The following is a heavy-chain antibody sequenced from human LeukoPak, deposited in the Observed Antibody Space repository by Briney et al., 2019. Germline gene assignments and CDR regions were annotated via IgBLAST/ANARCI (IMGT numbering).Heavy chain of an antibody. V-gene: IGHV3-30-3*01. CDR3: ARGSGWYPRHYFDY. J-gene: IGHJ4*02. CDR1: GFTFSTYA. D-gene: IGHD6-19*01. CDR2: ISYDGSNK. Sequence: GGSLRLSCAASGFTFSTYAMSWVRQAPGKGLEWVAVISYDGSNKYYADSVKGRFTISRDNSKNTLYLQMNSLRAEDTAVYYCARGSGWYPRHYFDYWGQGTLVTVSS.